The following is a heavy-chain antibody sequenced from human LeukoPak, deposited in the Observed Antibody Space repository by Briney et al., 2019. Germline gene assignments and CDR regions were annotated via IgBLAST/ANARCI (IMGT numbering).Heavy chain of an antibody. CDR2: INPNSGGT. V-gene: IGHV1-2*02. D-gene: IGHD6-6*01. J-gene: IGHJ3*02. CDR1: GYTFTGYY. CDR3: ARPRGPVARVEDAFDI. Sequence: ASVKVSCKASGYTFTGYYMHWVRQAPGQGLEWMGWINPNSGGTNYAQKFQGRVIMTRDTSISTAYMELSRLRSDDTAVYYCARPRGPVARVEDAFDIWGQGTMVTVSS.